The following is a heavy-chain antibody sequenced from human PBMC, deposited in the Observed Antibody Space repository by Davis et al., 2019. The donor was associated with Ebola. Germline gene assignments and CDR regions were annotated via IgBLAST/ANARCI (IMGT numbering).Heavy chain of an antibody. D-gene: IGHD3-3*01. V-gene: IGHV4-39*02. J-gene: IGHJ4*02. CDR2: INHSGST. CDR3: ARDIALYYDFWSGTFDY. CDR1: GGSISSSSYY. Sequence: SETLSLTCTVSGGSISSSSYYWSWIRQPPGKGLEWIGEINHSGSTNYNPSLKSRVTISVDTSKNQFSLKLSSVTAADTAVYYCARDIALYYDFWSGTFDYWGQGTLVTVSS.